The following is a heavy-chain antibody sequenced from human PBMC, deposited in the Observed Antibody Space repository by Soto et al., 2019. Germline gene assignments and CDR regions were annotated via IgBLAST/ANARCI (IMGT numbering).Heavy chain of an antibody. V-gene: IGHV1-69*13. D-gene: IGHD2-2*01. J-gene: IGHJ3*02. CDR2: IIPIFGTA. CDR3: ARGRGPIVVPSGGFDI. CDR1: GYTFTSYD. Sequence: ASVKVSCKASGYTFTSYDINWVLQATGQGLEWMGGIIPIFGTANHAQKFQGRVTITADGSTSTAYMELSSLRSEDTAVYYCARGRGPIVVPSGGFDIWGQGTMVTVSS.